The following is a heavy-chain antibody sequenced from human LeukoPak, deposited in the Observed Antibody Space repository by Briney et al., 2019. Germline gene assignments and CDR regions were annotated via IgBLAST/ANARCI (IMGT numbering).Heavy chain of an antibody. J-gene: IGHJ6*03. Sequence: GGSLRLSCAASGFTFDDYGMSWVRQAPGKGLEWVSDINWNGGSTGYADSVKGRFTISRDNAKNSLYLQMNSLRAEDTALYYCARFASDLTGYYQKTFFYYYYMDVWGKGTTVTVSS. CDR2: INWNGGST. CDR3: ARFASDLTGYYQKTFFYYYYMDV. D-gene: IGHD3-9*01. V-gene: IGHV3-20*04. CDR1: GFTFDDYG.